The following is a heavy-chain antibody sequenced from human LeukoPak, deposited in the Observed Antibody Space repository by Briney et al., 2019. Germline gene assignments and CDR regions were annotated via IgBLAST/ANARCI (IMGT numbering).Heavy chain of an antibody. V-gene: IGHV3-23*01. Sequence: GGSLRLSCAASGFTFSSHALSWVRQAPGKGLEWVSSLSDSGGSTYYADSVKGRFTISRDNSKNTLYLQMNSLRAEDTAVYYCAKSVVVAAAGKFDYWGQGTPVTVSS. CDR3: AKSVVVAAAGKFDY. J-gene: IGHJ4*02. D-gene: IGHD6-13*01. CDR2: LSDSGGST. CDR1: GFTFSSHA.